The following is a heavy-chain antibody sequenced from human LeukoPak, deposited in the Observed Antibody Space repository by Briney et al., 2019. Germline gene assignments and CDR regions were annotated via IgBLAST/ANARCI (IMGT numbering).Heavy chain of an antibody. V-gene: IGHV4-59*08. CDR3: AGAFPTVTPTLFYYYGMDV. Sequence: SETLSLTCTVSGGSISSYYWSWIRQPPGKGLEWIGYIYYSGSTNYNPSLKSRVTISVDTSKNQFSLKLSSVTAADTAVYYCAGAFPTVTPTLFYYYGMDVWGQGTTVTVSS. D-gene: IGHD4-17*01. J-gene: IGHJ6*02. CDR2: IYYSGST. CDR1: GGSISSYY.